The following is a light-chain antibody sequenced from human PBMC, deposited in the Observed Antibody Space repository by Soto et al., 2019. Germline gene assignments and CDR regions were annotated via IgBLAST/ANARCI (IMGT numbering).Light chain of an antibody. V-gene: IGLV2-8*01. CDR3: CSYADNTDYV. J-gene: IGLJ1*01. CDR1: SSDVGAYNY. CDR2: EVT. Sequence: QSALAQPPSASGSLGQSVTISCTATSSDVGAYNYVSWYQQHPGKAPKRMIYEVTRRPSGVPDRFSGSKSGNTASLNVSGLQAEDEADYYCCSYADNTDYVFGTGTKVTVL.